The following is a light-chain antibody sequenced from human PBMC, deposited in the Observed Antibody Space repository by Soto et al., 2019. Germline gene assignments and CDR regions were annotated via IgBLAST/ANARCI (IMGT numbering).Light chain of an antibody. CDR1: QSVSNSY. Sequence: EIVLTQSPGTLSLSPGERATLSCRASQSVSNSYLAWYQQKPDQAPTLFIYGASTRATGIPDRFSGSGSGTDFTLTISRLEPEDFAVYYCQHYGSSPRTFGKGTKVELK. CDR2: GAS. J-gene: IGKJ1*01. V-gene: IGKV3-20*01. CDR3: QHYGSSPRT.